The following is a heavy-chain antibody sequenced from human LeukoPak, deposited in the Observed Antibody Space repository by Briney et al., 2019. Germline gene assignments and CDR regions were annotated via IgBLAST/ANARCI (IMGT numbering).Heavy chain of an antibody. Sequence: SETLSLTCAVYGGSFSGYYWSWIRQPPGKGLEWIGEINHSGSTNYNPSLKSRVTISVDTSKNQFSLKLSSVTAADTAVYYCARGPYGLRFLEWPLVGRWFDPWGQGTLVTVSS. D-gene: IGHD3-3*01. J-gene: IGHJ5*02. CDR2: INHSGST. CDR1: GGSFSGYY. V-gene: IGHV4-34*01. CDR3: ARGPYGLRFLEWPLVGRWFDP.